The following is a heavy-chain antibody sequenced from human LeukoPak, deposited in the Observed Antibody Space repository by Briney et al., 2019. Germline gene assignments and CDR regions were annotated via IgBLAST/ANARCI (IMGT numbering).Heavy chain of an antibody. Sequence: SETLSLTCTVSGGSISSYYWDWIRQPPGKGLEWIGYISYSGTTYYNPSLKGRITISLDTSKNQFSLELSSVTAADTAVYYCARAAWRGTNSRDAFDIWGLGTVVTVSS. J-gene: IGHJ3*02. D-gene: IGHD4/OR15-4a*01. CDR1: GGSISSYY. V-gene: IGHV4-59*12. CDR3: ARAAWRGTNSRDAFDI. CDR2: ISYSGTT.